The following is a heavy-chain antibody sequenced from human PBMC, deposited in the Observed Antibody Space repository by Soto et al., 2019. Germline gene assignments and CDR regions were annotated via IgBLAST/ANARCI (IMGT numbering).Heavy chain of an antibody. CDR3: TAAGVRGVVMSGMDV. CDR2: LRSNADGGTV. Sequence: DVHLVESGGGLVTPGGSLRLSCRTSGFTFSKAWMRWVRQAPGQGLEWVGRLRSNADGGTVEYAAPVKGRFIISRDDSTNTLYLQMNSLDTEDTGVYYCTAAGVRGVVMSGMDVWGQGTAVTVSS. CDR1: GFTFSKAW. V-gene: IGHV3-15*01. J-gene: IGHJ6*02. D-gene: IGHD3-10*01.